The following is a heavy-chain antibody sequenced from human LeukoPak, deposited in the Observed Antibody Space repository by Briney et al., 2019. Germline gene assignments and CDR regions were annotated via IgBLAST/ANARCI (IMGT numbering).Heavy chain of an antibody. CDR1: GFTFSSYW. CDR2: IKQDGSEK. Sequence: GGSLRLSCAASGFTFSSYWMSWVRQAPGKGLEWVANIKQDGSEKYYVDSVKGRFTISRDNAENSLYLQMNSLRAEDTAVYYCARYSYGYVDYFDYWGQGTLVTVSS. D-gene: IGHD5-18*01. J-gene: IGHJ4*02. CDR3: ARYSYGYVDYFDY. V-gene: IGHV3-7*01.